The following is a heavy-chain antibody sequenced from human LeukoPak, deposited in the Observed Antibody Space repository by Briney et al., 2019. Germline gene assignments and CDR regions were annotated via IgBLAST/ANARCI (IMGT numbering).Heavy chain of an antibody. Sequence: GGSLRLSCAASGFTFSDYYMSWIRQAPGKGPEWVSYISSSGSTIYYADSVKGRFTISRDNAKNSLYLQMNSLRAEDTAVYYCARDPSRGYGDYYFDYWGQGTLVTVSS. J-gene: IGHJ4*02. CDR2: ISSSGSTI. D-gene: IGHD4-17*01. CDR3: ARDPSRGYGDYYFDY. CDR1: GFTFSDYY. V-gene: IGHV3-11*01.